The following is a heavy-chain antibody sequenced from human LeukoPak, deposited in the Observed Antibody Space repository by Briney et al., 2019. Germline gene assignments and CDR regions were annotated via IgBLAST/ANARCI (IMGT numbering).Heavy chain of an antibody. D-gene: IGHD2-2*01. J-gene: IGHJ4*02. CDR3: ITDPGDYASH. Sequence: GGSLRLSCAASGFSFISYGMHWVRQAPGKGLEWVGVISDDGRRKDYADSVKGRFTISRDDSKNMLYLQMNSLKSDDTAVYYCITDPGDYASHWGQGTLVTVSS. CDR1: GFSFISYG. CDR2: ISDDGRRK. V-gene: IGHV3-30*03.